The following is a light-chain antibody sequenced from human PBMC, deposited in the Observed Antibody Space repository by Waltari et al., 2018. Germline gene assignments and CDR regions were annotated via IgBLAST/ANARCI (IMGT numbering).Light chain of an antibody. V-gene: IGLV2-14*01. CDR1: SNDVGGYGY. J-gene: IGLJ1*01. Sequence: QSALTQPASVSGSPGQSVSISCTGTSNDVGGYGYVSWYQQYPGKAPKLMIYEVSYRPSGISTRFSCSKSGNTASRTISGLQAEDEAVYYCSSQTSTVPHVFGTGTKVTVV. CDR3: SSQTSTVPHV. CDR2: EVS.